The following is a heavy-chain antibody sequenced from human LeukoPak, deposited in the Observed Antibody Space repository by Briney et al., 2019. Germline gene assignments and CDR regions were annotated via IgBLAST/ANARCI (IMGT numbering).Heavy chain of an antibody. D-gene: IGHD2-8*02. CDR1: GFTVSSAY. CDR2: IYGDGTT. V-gene: IGHV3-53*01. Sequence: GGSLRLTCAASGFTVSSAYMSWVRQAPGKGPAWVSVIYGDGTTYYADSVKGRFTISRDNSENTVFLQMHSLRAEDTAMYYCARGGVRHYWGQGTLVTVSS. CDR3: ARGGVRHY. J-gene: IGHJ4*02.